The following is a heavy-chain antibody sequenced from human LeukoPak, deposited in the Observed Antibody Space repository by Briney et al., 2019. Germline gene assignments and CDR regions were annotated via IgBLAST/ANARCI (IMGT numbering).Heavy chain of an antibody. J-gene: IGHJ1*01. V-gene: IGHV3-30*03. CDR2: ISYDGSDK. D-gene: IGHD3-22*01. CDR3: ARDYFYDSSGYAEYFQH. Sequence: GGSLRLSCAASGFTFSSYWMSWVRQAPGKGLEWVAVISYDGSDKYYADSVKGRFTISRDNSKNTLYLQMNSLRSEDTAVYYCARDYFYDSSGYAEYFQHWGQGTLVTVSS. CDR1: GFTFSSYW.